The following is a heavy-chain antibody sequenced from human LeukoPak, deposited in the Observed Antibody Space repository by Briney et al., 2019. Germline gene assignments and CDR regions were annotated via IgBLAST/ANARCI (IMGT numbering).Heavy chain of an antibody. CDR2: ISGSGGST. Sequence: GGSLRLSCAACGFTFSSYAMSWVRQAPGKGLEWVSAISGSGGSTYYADSVKGRFTISRDNSKNTLYLQMNSLRAEDTAVYYCAKDLSDSNDAFDIRGQGTMVTVSS. CDR1: GFTFSSYA. V-gene: IGHV3-23*01. J-gene: IGHJ3*02. D-gene: IGHD3-16*02. CDR3: AKDLSDSNDAFDI.